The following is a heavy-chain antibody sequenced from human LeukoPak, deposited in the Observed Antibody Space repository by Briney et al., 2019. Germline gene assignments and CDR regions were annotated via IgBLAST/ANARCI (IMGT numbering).Heavy chain of an antibody. CDR2: INHSGST. Sequence: SETLSLTCAVYGGSFSGYYWSWIRQPPGEGLEWIGEINHSGSTNYNPSLKSRVTISVDTSKNQFSLKLSSVTAADTAVYYCARGAIQLWSKTYYFDYWGQGTLVTVSS. CDR3: ARGAIQLWSKTYYFDY. D-gene: IGHD5-18*01. J-gene: IGHJ4*02. CDR1: GGSFSGYY. V-gene: IGHV4-34*01.